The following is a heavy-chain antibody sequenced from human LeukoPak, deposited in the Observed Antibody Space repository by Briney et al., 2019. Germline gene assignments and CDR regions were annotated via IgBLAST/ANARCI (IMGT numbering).Heavy chain of an antibody. CDR1: GYSISSGYY. Sequence: PSETLSLTCAVSGYSISSGYYWGWIRQPPGKGLEWIGSIYHSGSTYYNPSLKSRATISVDTSKNQFSLKLSSVTAADTAVYYCARGGSGWPNYFDYWGQGALVTVSS. V-gene: IGHV4-38-2*01. J-gene: IGHJ4*02. CDR2: IYHSGST. CDR3: ARGGSGWPNYFDY. D-gene: IGHD6-19*01.